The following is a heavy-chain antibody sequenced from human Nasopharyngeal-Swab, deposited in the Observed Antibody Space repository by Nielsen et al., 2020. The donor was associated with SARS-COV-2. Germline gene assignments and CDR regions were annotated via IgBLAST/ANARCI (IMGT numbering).Heavy chain of an antibody. CDR2: IYHSGST. Sequence: WIRQPPGKGLEWIGYIYHSGSTYYKPSLKSRVTISVDRSKNQFSLKLSSVTAADTAVYYCARGVDTAMVKYYYGMDSWGQGTTVTVSS. V-gene: IGHV4-30-2*01. CDR3: ARGVDTAMVKYYYGMDS. J-gene: IGHJ6*02. D-gene: IGHD5-18*01.